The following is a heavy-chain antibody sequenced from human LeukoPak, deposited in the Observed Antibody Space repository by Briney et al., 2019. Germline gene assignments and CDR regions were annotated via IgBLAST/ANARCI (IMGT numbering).Heavy chain of an antibody. CDR2: ISAYNGNT. V-gene: IGHV1-18*01. D-gene: IGHD6-13*01. J-gene: IGHJ5*02. CDR3: ARYIPLTTYSSSLPTNWFDP. Sequence: ASVKVSCKASGYTFTSYGISWVRRAPGQGLEWMGWISAYNGNTNYAQKLQGRVTMTTDTSTSTAYMELRSLRSDDTAVYYCARYIPLTTYSSSLPTNWFDPWGQGTLVTVSS. CDR1: GYTFTSYG.